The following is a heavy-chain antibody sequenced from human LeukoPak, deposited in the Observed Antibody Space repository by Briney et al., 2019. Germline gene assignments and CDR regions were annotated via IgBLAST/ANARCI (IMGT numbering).Heavy chain of an antibody. CDR2: IFYSGST. CDR3: ARGPSAVPFSY. V-gene: IGHV4-59*01. D-gene: IGHD2-2*01. CDR1: GVSISGYY. Sequence: SETPSLTRTVSGVSISGYYWSWIRQPPGKGLEWIGYIFYSGSTNYSPSLKSRVTISVDRSKNQFSLKLTSVTTADTAVYYCARGPSAVPFSYWGQGTLLTVSS. J-gene: IGHJ4*02.